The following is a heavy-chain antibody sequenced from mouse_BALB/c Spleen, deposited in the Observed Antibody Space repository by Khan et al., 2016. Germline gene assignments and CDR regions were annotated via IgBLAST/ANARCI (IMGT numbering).Heavy chain of an antibody. J-gene: IGHJ4*01. V-gene: IGHV5-9-2*01. D-gene: IGHD1-1*01. CDR3: ARNYGRSYPDY. Sequence: EVELVESGGGLVKPGGSLKLSCAASGFTFSSYGMSWVRQTPEKRLEWVATISGGGRYTYYPDSVKGRFTISRDNAKNNLYLQMSSLRSEDTALYYCARNYGRSYPDYWGQGTSVTVSS. CDR1: GFTFSSYG. CDR2: ISGGGRYT.